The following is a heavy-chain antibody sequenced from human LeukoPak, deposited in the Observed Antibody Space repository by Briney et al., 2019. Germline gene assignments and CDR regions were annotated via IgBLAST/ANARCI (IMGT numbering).Heavy chain of an antibody. CDR3: ARGALGFDY. CDR2: IGTAGDT. CDR1: GFTFSSYD. J-gene: IGHJ4*02. Sequence: GGSLRLSCEASGFTFSSYDIQWVRQATGKGLEWVSSIGTAGDTYYAGSVKGRFTLSRENAKKSSYLQMNNLGAGDTAVYYCARGALGFDYWGQGTLVTVSS. V-gene: IGHV3-13*01.